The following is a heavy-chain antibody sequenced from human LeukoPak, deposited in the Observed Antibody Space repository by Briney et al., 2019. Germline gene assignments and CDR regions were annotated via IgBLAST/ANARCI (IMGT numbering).Heavy chain of an antibody. V-gene: IGHV1-69*01. D-gene: IGHD6-19*01. CDR3: ARGQYSSGWYGPGYFDY. CDR1: GGTFSSYA. Sequence: SVKVSCKASGGTFSSYAISWVRQAPGQGLEWMGGIIPIFGTANYAQKFQGRVTITADESTSTAYMELSSLRSEDTAVYYCARGQYSSGWYGPGYFDYWGPGTLVTVSS. CDR2: IIPIFGTA. J-gene: IGHJ4*02.